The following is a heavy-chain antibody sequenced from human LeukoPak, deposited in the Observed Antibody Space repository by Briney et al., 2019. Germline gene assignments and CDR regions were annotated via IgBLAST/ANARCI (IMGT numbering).Heavy chain of an antibody. CDR2: ISSSGSYI. D-gene: IGHD3-22*01. Sequence: GGSLRLSCAASGFTFSSYSMNWVRQAPGKGLEWVSSISSSGSYIYYADSVRGRFTISRDNAKNSLYLQMNSLRAEDTAVYYCARASSGPHDYWGQGTLVTVSS. CDR3: ARASSGPHDY. J-gene: IGHJ4*02. CDR1: GFTFSSYS. V-gene: IGHV3-21*01.